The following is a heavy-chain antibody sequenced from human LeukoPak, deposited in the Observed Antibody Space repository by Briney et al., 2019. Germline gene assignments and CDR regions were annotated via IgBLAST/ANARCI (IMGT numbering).Heavy chain of an antibody. Sequence: SQTLSLTCAVSVDSVSNNFAAWHWIRQSPSRGLEWLGRTYYRSKWYNDYAVSVKGRITINPDTSKNQFSLQLNSVTPEDTAVYYCARDVTGGSLSDYWGQGTLVTVSS. D-gene: IGHD2-21*02. CDR3: ARDVTGGSLSDY. V-gene: IGHV6-1*01. J-gene: IGHJ4*02. CDR2: TYYRSKWYN. CDR1: VDSVSNNFAA.